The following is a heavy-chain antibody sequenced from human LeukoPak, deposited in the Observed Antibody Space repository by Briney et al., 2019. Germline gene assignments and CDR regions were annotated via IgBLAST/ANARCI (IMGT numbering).Heavy chain of an antibody. V-gene: IGHV7-4-1*02. CDR1: GYTFTTYA. D-gene: IGHD3-10*01. CDR2: INTNTGNP. J-gene: IGHJ4*02. Sequence: ASVKVSCKASGYTFTTYAMNWVRQAPGQGLEWMGWINTNTGNPTYAQGFTGRFAFSLDTSVSTAYLQISSLKAEDTAVYYCAAIGAHSFDYWGQGTLVTVSS. CDR3: AAIGAHSFDY.